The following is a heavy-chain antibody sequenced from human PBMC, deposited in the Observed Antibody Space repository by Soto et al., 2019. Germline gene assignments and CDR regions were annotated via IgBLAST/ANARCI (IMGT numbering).Heavy chain of an antibody. J-gene: IGHJ6*02. CDR3: ARRPLYYGSGSYYNTNPDDYYYYYGMDV. CDR1: GGSISSSNW. Sequence: PSETMSLTCAVSGGSISSSNWWSWVRKPPGKGLEWIGEIYHSGSTNYNPSLKSRVTISVDKSKNQFSLKLSSETAADTAVYYCARRPLYYGSGSYYNTNPDDYYYYYGMDVWGQGTTVTVSS. D-gene: IGHD3-10*01. CDR2: IYHSGST. V-gene: IGHV4-4*02.